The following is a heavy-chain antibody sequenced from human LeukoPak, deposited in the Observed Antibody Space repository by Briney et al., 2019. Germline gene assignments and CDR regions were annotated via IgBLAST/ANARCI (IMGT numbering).Heavy chain of an antibody. CDR3: ARAPSAYYYDSSGYYYYYYYMDV. CDR2: IYYSGST. J-gene: IGHJ6*03. V-gene: IGHV4-59*01. CDR1: GGSISSYY. D-gene: IGHD3-22*01. Sequence: SETLSLTCTVSGGSISSYYWSWIRQPPGKGLEWIGYIYYSGSTNYNPSLKSRVTISVDTSKNQFSLKLSSVTAADTAVYYCARAPSAYYYDSSGYYYYYYYMDVWGKGTTVTVSS.